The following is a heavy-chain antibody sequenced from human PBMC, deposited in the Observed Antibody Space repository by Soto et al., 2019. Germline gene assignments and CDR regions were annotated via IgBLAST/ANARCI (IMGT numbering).Heavy chain of an antibody. D-gene: IGHD2-8*01. CDR2: MNPNSGNT. CDR3: ARTCTNGVCRFDY. J-gene: IGHJ4*02. CDR1: GYTFTSYD. V-gene: IGHV1-8*01. Sequence: ASVKVSCKXSGYTFTSYDINWVRQATGQGLEWMGWMNPNSGNTGYAQKFQGRVTMTRNTSISTAYMELSNLRSEGTAVYYCARTCTNGVCRFDYWGQGTLVTVSS.